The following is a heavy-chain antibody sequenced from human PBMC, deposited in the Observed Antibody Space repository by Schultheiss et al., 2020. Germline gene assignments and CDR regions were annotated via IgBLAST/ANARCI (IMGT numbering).Heavy chain of an antibody. CDR1: GGSISSGGYY. CDR3: ARVHIVVVTDPTVDYFDY. Sequence: SETLSLTCTVSGGSISSGGYYWSWIRQHPGKGLEWIGYIYYSGSTYYNPSLKSRVTISVDTSKNQFSLKLSSVTAADTAVYYCARVHIVVVTDPTVDYFDYWGQGTLVTVSS. D-gene: IGHD2-21*02. V-gene: IGHV4-31*03. CDR2: IYYSGST. J-gene: IGHJ4*02.